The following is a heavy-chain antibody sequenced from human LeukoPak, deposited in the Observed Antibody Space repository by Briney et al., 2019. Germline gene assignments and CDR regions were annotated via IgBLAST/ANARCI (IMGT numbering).Heavy chain of an antibody. D-gene: IGHD2-21*02. V-gene: IGHV4-39*01. CDR3: ARLEFCGGDCYSSARGVFFDY. J-gene: IGHJ4*02. CDR2: FYYRGSP. CDR1: GDSISGTTSS. Sequence: SETLSPTCTVSGDSISGTTSSWGWIRQPPGKGLEWIGTFYYRGSPYYNPSLTSRVTISVDTSKNQFSLSLSSVTAADAAVYYCARLEFCGGDCYSSARGVFFDYWGQGTLVTVSS.